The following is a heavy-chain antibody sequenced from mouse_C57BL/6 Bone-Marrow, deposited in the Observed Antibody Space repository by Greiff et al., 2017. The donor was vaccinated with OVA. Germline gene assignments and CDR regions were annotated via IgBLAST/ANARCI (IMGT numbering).Heavy chain of an antibody. J-gene: IGHJ4*01. Sequence: VKLQESGAELVRPGASVTLSCKASGYTFTDYEMHWVKQTPVHGLEWIGAIDPETGGTAYNQKLKGKAILTADKSSSTAYMELRSLTSEDSAVYYCTRGYSNYYAMDYWGQGTSVTVSS. D-gene: IGHD2-5*01. CDR2: IDPETGGT. CDR1: GYTFTDYE. CDR3: TRGYSNYYAMDY. V-gene: IGHV1-15*01.